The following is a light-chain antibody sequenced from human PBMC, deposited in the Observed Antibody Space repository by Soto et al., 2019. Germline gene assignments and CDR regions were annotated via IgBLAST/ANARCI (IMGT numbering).Light chain of an antibody. CDR2: SNS. CDR1: SSNIGINT. CDR3: ATWDESLNGRV. J-gene: IGLJ1*01. V-gene: IGLV1-44*01. Sequence: VLTRPPSASGPPGQRVAISCSGSSSNIGINTVDWYQQLPGTAPKLLIYSNSQRPSGVPDRFSGSKSGTSASLAISGLQSEDEADYLCATWDESLNGRVFGTGTKVTVL.